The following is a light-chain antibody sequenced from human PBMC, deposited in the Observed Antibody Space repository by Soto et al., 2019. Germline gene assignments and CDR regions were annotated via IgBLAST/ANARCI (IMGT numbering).Light chain of an antibody. CDR3: QQYHEYW. Sequence: DIQMTQSPSTLSASVGARVPITCRASQSISSWLAWYQQKPGKAPKLLIYDASSLESGVPSRFSGSGSGTEFTLTISSLQPDDFATYYCQQYHEYWFGQGTKVDIK. CDR1: QSISSW. CDR2: DAS. J-gene: IGKJ1*01. V-gene: IGKV1-5*01.